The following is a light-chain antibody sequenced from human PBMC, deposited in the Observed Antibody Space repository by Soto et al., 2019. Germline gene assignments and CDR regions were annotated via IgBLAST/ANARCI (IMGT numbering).Light chain of an antibody. CDR3: QQYGSSPFT. CDR1: QSVSSSY. Sequence: ESVLTQSPGTLSLSPGERATLSCRASQSVSSSYSAWYQQKPGQAPRLLIYGASSRATGFPDRFSGSGSGTDFTLTISRLEPEDFAVYYCQQYGSSPFTFGPGTKVDIK. CDR2: GAS. V-gene: IGKV3-20*01. J-gene: IGKJ3*01.